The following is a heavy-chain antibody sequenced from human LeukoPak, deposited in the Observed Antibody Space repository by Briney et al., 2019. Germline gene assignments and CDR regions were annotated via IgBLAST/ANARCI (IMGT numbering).Heavy chain of an antibody. Sequence: GGSLRLPCAASGFTFSNNAMTWVRQAPGKGLEWVSAISGSGYSTYYADSVKGRFTISRDSSKNTLYLQMNSLRAEDTAVYYCAKDTVEGSGDWGQGTLVTVSS. CDR1: GFTFSNNA. J-gene: IGHJ4*02. CDR2: ISGSGYST. V-gene: IGHV3-23*01. CDR3: AKDTVEGSGD. D-gene: IGHD1-26*01.